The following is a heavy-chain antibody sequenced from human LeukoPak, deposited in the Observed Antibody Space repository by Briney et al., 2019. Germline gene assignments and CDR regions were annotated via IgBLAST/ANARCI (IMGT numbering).Heavy chain of an antibody. CDR2: IYPGDSDT. CDR3: ARQADYNMLTGYHKGHLDY. V-gene: IGHV5-51*01. D-gene: IGHD3-9*01. Sequence: PGESLKISCKGSGYSFSDYWIGWVRQLPGKGLEWMGIIYPGDSDTRYSPSFQGQVTMSADESISTAYLQWSSLTASDTAMYYCARQADYNMLTGYHKGHLDYWGQETLVTVSS. CDR1: GYSFSDYW. J-gene: IGHJ4*02.